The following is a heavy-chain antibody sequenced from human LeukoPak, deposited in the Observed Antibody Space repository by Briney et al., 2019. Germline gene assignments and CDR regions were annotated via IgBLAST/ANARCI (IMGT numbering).Heavy chain of an antibody. CDR3: ARDDLHYYDSGGYDY. J-gene: IGHJ4*02. Sequence: ASVKVSCKASGYTFTGYYMHWVRQAPGQGLEWMGWINPNSGGTNYAQKFQGRVTMTRDTSISTAYMELSRLRSDDTAVYYCARDDLHYYDSGGYDYWGQGTLVTVSS. CDR2: INPNSGGT. D-gene: IGHD3-22*01. CDR1: GYTFTGYY. V-gene: IGHV1-2*02.